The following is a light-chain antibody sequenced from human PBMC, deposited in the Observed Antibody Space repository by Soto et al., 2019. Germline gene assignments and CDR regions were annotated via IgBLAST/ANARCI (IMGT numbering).Light chain of an antibody. CDR1: SSNIGAGYD. CDR3: QSYDSSLSEGV. J-gene: IGLJ2*01. V-gene: IGLV1-40*01. Sequence: QSVLAQPPSVSGAPGQRVTISCTGSSSNIGAGYDVHWYQQLPGTAPKLLIYGNSNRPSGVPDRFSGSKSGTSASLAISGLQADDEADYYCQSYDSSLSEGVFGGGTKLTGL. CDR2: GNS.